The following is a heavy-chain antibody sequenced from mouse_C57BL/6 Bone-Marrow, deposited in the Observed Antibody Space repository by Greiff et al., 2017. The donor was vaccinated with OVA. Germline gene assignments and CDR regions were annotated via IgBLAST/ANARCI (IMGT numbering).Heavy chain of an antibody. CDR3: AILIYYYGSSFAY. CDR2: IHPSDSDT. CDR1: CSSFPTSC. D-gene: IGHD1-1*01. Sequence: QFQLQQPGAVLLPPVASVPVSCTASCSSFPTSCLHWVKPRPVPCLAWIGRIHPSDSDTNYNQKFKGKATLTVDKSSSTADMQLSSLTSEDSAVYYCAILIYYYGSSFAYWGQGTLVTVSA. J-gene: IGHJ3*01. V-gene: IGHV1-74*01.